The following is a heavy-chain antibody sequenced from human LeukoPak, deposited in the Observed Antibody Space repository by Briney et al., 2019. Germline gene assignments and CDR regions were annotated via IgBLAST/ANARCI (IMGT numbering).Heavy chain of an antibody. CDR3: ARWWAYDSSGYYYSPFDY. D-gene: IGHD3-22*01. V-gene: IGHV1-69*13. CDR1: GGTFSSYA. Sequence: SVKVSCKASGGTFSSYAISWVRQAPGQGLEWMGGIIPIFGTANYAQKFQGRVTITADESTSTAYMELSSLRSEDTAVYYCARWWAYDSSGYYYSPFDYWGQGTLVTVSS. CDR2: IIPIFGTA. J-gene: IGHJ4*02.